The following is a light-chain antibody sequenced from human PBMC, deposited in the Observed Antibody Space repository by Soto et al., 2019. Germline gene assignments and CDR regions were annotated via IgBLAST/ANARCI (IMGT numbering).Light chain of an antibody. J-gene: IGLJ1*01. V-gene: IGLV2-8*01. CDR1: SSDIGHYDY. Sequence: QSVLTQPASVSGSPGQSITISCTGTSSDIGHYDYVSWYQQHPGKAPKLMIYEVNKRPSGVPDRFSGSKSGNTASLTVSGLQAEDEADYYCSSYAGSSNVFRTGTKLTVL. CDR2: EVN. CDR3: SSYAGSSNV.